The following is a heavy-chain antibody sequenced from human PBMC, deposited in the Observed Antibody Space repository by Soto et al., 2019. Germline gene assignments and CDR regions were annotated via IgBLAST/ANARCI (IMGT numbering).Heavy chain of an antibody. D-gene: IGHD3-10*01. J-gene: IGHJ6*02. V-gene: IGHV4-39*01. CDR3: ARITMVRGVIIAYYYYGMDV. CDR1: GGSISSSSYY. Sequence: TLSLTCTVSGGSISSSSYYWGWIRQPPGKGLEWIGSIYYSGSTYYNPSLKSRVTISVDTSKDQFSLKLSSVTAADTAVYYCARITMVRGVIIAYYYYGMDVWGQGTTVTVSS. CDR2: IYYSGST.